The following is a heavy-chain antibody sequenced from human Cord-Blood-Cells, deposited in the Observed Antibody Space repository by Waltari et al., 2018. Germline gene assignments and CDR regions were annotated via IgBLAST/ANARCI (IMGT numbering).Heavy chain of an antibody. CDR2: ISYDGSNK. CDR1: GFIFSSYG. D-gene: IGHD2-2*01. V-gene: IGHV3-30*18. CDR3: AKAKRLYCSSTSCYLDY. Sequence: QVQLVESGGGVVQPGRSLRLSCAASGFIFSSYGMHWVRQAPGKGLEWVAVISYDGSNKYYADSVKGRFTISRDNSKNTLYLQMNSLRAEDTAVYYCAKAKRLYCSSTSCYLDYWGQGTLVTVSS. J-gene: IGHJ4*02.